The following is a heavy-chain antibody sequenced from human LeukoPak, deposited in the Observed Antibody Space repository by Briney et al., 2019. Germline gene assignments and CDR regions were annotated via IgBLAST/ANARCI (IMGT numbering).Heavy chain of an antibody. CDR3: ARGGSVAAADYWYFDL. CDR2: ISSSSSTI. CDR1: GFTFSSYS. V-gene: IGHV3-48*04. Sequence: GGSLRLSCAASGFTFSSYSMNWVRQAPGKGLEWVSYISSSSSTIYYADSVKGRFTISRDNAKNSLYLQMNSLRAEDTAVYYCARGGSVAAADYWYFDLWGRGTLVTVSS. J-gene: IGHJ2*01. D-gene: IGHD6-13*01.